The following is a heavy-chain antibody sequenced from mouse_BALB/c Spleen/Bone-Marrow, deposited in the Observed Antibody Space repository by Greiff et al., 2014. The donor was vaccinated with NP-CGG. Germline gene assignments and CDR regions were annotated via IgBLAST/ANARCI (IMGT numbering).Heavy chain of an antibody. D-gene: IGHD2-13*01. CDR2: INPSTGYT. Sequence: QVHVKQSGAELAKPGASVKMSCKASGYTFTSYWMHWVKQRPGQGLEWIGYINPSTGYTEYNQKFKDKATLTADESSSTAYMQLSSLTSEDSAVYYCARRAVRYFDYWGQGTTLTVSS. CDR1: GYTFTSYW. V-gene: IGHV1-7*01. CDR3: ARRAVRYFDY. J-gene: IGHJ2*01.